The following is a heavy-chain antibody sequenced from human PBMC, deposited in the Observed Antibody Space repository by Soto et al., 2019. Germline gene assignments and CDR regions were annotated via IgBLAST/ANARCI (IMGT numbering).Heavy chain of an antibody. CDR3: ARSGGRGGVMPIDS. CDR1: GGSISSAGYY. CDR2: IYYNGNT. Sequence: SETLSLTCTVSGGSISSAGYYWNWIRQHPGKGLEWIGYIYYNGNTKYNPSHKSRVSISADTSKNQLSLTLSSVTAADTAVYHCARSGGRGGVMPIDSWGQGTQVTVPS. J-gene: IGHJ4*02. V-gene: IGHV4-31*03. D-gene: IGHD3-16*01.